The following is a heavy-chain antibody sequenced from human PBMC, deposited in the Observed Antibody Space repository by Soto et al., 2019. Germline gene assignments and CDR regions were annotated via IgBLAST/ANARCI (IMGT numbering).Heavy chain of an antibody. CDR3: AKDFLPWNDVPYFDY. CDR1: GYTFTSYG. V-gene: IGHV1-18*01. D-gene: IGHD1-1*01. CDR2: ISAYNGNT. Sequence: ASVKVSCKASGYTFTSYGISWVRQAPGQGLEWMGWISAYNGNTNYAQKLQGRVTMTTDTSTSTAYMELRSLRAEDTAVYYCAKDFLPWNDVPYFDYWGQGTLVTVSS. J-gene: IGHJ4*02.